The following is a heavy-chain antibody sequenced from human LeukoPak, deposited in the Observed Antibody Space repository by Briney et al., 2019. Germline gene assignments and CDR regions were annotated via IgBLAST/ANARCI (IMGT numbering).Heavy chain of an antibody. CDR1: DDSITMYY. Sequence: SETLSLTCSVSDDSITMYYWTWIRQPPGKGLEWIGYIYYSGSTNYNPSLKSRVTISVDTSKNQFSLKLRSVTAADTAVYYCARVSGYDWESFYDYWGQGTLVTVSS. CDR2: IYYSGST. CDR3: ARVSGYDWESFYDY. J-gene: IGHJ4*02. V-gene: IGHV4-59*01. D-gene: IGHD5-12*01.